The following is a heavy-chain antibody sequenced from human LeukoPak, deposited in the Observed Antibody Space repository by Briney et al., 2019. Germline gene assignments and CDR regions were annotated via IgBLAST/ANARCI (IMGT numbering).Heavy chain of an antibody. CDR3: ARAGNYDSSGYDLDY. V-gene: IGHV1-69*05. CDR1: GGSFRSST. CDR2: IIPIFGTA. Sequence: SVKVSCKASGGSFRSSTFAWVRQAPGRGLEWMGGIIPIFGTANYAQKFQGRVTITTDESTSTAYMELSSLRSEDTAVYYCARAGNYDSSGYDLDYWGQGPLVTVSA. D-gene: IGHD3-22*01. J-gene: IGHJ4*02.